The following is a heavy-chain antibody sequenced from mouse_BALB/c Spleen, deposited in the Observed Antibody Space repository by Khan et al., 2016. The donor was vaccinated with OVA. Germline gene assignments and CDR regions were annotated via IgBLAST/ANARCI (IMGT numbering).Heavy chain of an antibody. V-gene: IGHV1S135*01. CDR1: GYSFTDYN. CDR3: ARMEEYGNFSWYFDV. CDR2: IDPYNGGT. Sequence: VQLQQSGPEPVKPGASVKVSCKASGYSFTDYNMYWVKQSHGKSLEWIGYIDPYNGGTSYNQKFKGKATLTVDKSSATAFLHLNSLTSEDSAVYFCARMEEYGNFSWYFDVWGAWPTVTVSS. J-gene: IGHJ1*01. D-gene: IGHD2-10*02.